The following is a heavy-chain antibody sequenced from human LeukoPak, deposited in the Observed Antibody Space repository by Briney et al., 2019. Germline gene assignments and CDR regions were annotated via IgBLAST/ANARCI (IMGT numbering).Heavy chain of an antibody. CDR1: GFTFSSYA. D-gene: IGHD4-17*01. CDR3: ASDMTTVTTSFDY. Sequence: PGRSLRVSCAASGFTFSSYAMNWVRQAPGRGLEWVAVISYDGSHKYYADSVKGRFTISRDNSKNTLYLQVNSLRAEDTAVYYCASDMTTVTTSFDYWGQGTLVTVSS. CDR2: ISYDGSHK. V-gene: IGHV3-30*07. J-gene: IGHJ4*02.